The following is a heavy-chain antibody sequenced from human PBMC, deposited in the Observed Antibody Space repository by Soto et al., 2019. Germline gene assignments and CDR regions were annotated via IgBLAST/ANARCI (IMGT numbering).Heavy chain of an antibody. CDR2: ISYDGSNK. Sequence: GGSLRLSCAASGFTFSSYAMHWVRQAPGKGLEWVAVISYDGSNKYYADSVKGRFTISRDNSKNTLYLQMNSLRAEDTAVYYCARPGGGPPYYFDYWGQGTLVTVSS. J-gene: IGHJ4*02. CDR1: GFTFSSYA. V-gene: IGHV3-30-3*01. CDR3: ARPGGGPPYYFDY. D-gene: IGHD2-15*01.